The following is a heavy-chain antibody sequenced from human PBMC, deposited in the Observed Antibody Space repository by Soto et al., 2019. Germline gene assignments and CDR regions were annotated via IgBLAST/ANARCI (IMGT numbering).Heavy chain of an antibody. CDR2: IWYDGSNK. D-gene: IGHD2-15*01. V-gene: IGHV3-33*01. CDR1: GFTFSSYG. Sequence: QVQLVESGGGVVQPGRSLRLSCAASGFTFSSYGMHWVRQAPGKGLEWVAVIWYDGSNKYYADSVKGRFTISRDNSKNTLDLQMNSLRAEDTAVYYCARGSNIVVVVAATWDYWGQGTLVTVSS. J-gene: IGHJ4*02. CDR3: ARGSNIVVVVAATWDY.